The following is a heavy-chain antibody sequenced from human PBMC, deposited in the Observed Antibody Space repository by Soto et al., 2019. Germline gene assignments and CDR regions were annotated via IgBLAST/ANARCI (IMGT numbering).Heavy chain of an antibody. CDR1: GGTFSSYT. V-gene: IGHV1-69*02. CDR3: AHLYSGSPGNWFDP. Sequence: QVQLVQSGAEVKKPGSSVKVSCKASGGTFSSYTISWVRQAPGQGLEWMGRIIPILGIANYAQKFQGRVTITADKSTSTAYMELSSLRSEDTAVYYCAHLYSGSPGNWFDPWGQGTLVTVSS. CDR2: IIPILGIA. J-gene: IGHJ5*02. D-gene: IGHD1-26*01.